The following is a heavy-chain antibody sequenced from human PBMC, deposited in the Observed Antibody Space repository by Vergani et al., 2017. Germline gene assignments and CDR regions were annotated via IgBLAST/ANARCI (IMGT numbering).Heavy chain of an antibody. CDR3: ATKSCGTPGCQIGYFRE. J-gene: IGHJ1*01. Sequence: QVHLVESGGGVVQPERSLRLSCVVSGCTSSYYGMHWVRQAPGKGLEWVAVISYDGTQKYYADSVKGRFTISRDNSKSTLYLQMNSLRTEDTAVYYCATKSCGTPGCQIGYFREWGQGTLVTVSS. CDR1: GCTSSYYG. CDR2: ISYDGTQK. V-gene: IGHV3-30*03. D-gene: IGHD1-1*01.